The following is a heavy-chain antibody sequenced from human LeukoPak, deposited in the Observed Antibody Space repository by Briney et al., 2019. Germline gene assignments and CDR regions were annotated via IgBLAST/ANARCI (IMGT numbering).Heavy chain of an antibody. J-gene: IGHJ4*02. CDR2: INHSGST. V-gene: IGHV4-34*01. D-gene: IGHD3-10*01. Sequence: TSETLSLTCAVYGGSFSGYYWSWIRQPPGKGLEWIGEINHSGSTNYNPSLKSRVTISVDTSKNQFSLKLSSVTAADTAVYYCARGCWFGELGLDYWGQGTLVTVS. CDR1: GGSFSGYY. CDR3: ARGCWFGELGLDY.